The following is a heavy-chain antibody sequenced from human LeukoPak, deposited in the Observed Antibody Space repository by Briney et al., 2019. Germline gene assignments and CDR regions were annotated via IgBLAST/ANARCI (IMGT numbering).Heavy chain of an antibody. J-gene: IGHJ4*02. CDR1: EFTVSTNY. Sequence: GGSLRLSCVASEFTVSTNYMSWVRQAPGKGLEWVSIIHIDGDTHYADSVKGRFTFSRDNSKNTVYLQMNSLRAEDTAVYYCAKDSAAATGSTSDWGQGTLVTVSS. CDR3: AKDSAAATGSTSD. CDR2: IHIDGDT. D-gene: IGHD6-13*01. V-gene: IGHV3-66*01.